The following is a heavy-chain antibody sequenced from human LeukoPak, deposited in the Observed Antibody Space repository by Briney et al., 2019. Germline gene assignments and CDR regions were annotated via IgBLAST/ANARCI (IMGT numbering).Heavy chain of an antibody. CDR3: AATGRQLSARYYYGMDV. D-gene: IGHD2-2*01. CDR1: GYTLTELS. V-gene: IGHV1-24*01. J-gene: IGHJ6*02. CDR2: FDPEDGET. Sequence: ASVNVSCKVSGYTLTELSMHWVRQAPGKGLEWMGGFDPEDGETIYAQKFQGRVTMTEDTSTDTAYMELSSLRSEDTAVYYCAATGRQLSARYYYGMDVWGQGTLVTVSS.